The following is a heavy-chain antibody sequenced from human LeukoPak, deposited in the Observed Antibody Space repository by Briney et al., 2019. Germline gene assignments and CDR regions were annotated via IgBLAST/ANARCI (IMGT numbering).Heavy chain of an antibody. Sequence: PGGSLRLSCAASGLTFSNHGMHWVRQAPGMGLEWVSFIRYDGINKYYPDSVKGRFTISRDNSKNTLYLHMNSLRAEDTAVYYCAKDIATMRWLRPDPSVDYWGQGTLVTVSS. D-gene: IGHD5-12*01. CDR1: GLTFSNHG. CDR2: IRYDGINK. J-gene: IGHJ4*02. CDR3: AKDIATMRWLRPDPSVDY. V-gene: IGHV3-30*02.